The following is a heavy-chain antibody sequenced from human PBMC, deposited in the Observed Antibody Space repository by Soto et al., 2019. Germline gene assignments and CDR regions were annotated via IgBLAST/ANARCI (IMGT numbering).Heavy chain of an antibody. J-gene: IGHJ3*02. CDR1: GFTFSNDW. Sequence: EVQLVESGGGLVQPGGSLRLSCAASGFTFSNDWMTWVRQAPGKGLEWVANIRKDGTKKSYLDSVWGRFTISRDNAKNSRYLEMNSLRVEDTALYYCARDVSPGNINSYFEAFDIWGQGTMVTVSS. D-gene: IGHD3-10*01. V-gene: IGHV3-7*05. CDR2: IRKDGTKK. CDR3: ARDVSPGNINSYFEAFDI.